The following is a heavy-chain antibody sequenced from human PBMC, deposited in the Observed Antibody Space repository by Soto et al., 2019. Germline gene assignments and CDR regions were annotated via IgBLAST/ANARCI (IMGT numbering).Heavy chain of an antibody. D-gene: IGHD6-13*01. V-gene: IGHV1-18*01. J-gene: IGHJ4*02. CDR2: ISAYNGNT. CDR3: ARDWAAAGPFDY. Sequence: QVQLVQSGAEVKKPGASVKVSCKASGYTFTSYGISWVRQAPGQGLEWMGWISAYNGNTNYAQNLQGRVTMTTDTSTSTAYIELMSLRSDDTAVDYWARDWAAAGPFDYWGQGTLVTVSS. CDR1: GYTFTSYG.